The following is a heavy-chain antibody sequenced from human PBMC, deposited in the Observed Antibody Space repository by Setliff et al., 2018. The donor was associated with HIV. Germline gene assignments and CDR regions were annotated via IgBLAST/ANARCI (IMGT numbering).Heavy chain of an antibody. J-gene: IGHJ4*02. CDR3: ARAVHSGWYYFDY. V-gene: IGHV3-21*01. D-gene: IGHD6-19*01. Sequence: GSLRLSCAASGFTFSTYRMNWVRQAPGKGLEWVSSISSSSSYIYYADSLKGRFPISRDNAKNSLYLQMNSLRAEDTAVYYCARAVHSGWYYFDYWGQGTLVTVSS. CDR1: GFTFSTYR. CDR2: ISSSSSYI.